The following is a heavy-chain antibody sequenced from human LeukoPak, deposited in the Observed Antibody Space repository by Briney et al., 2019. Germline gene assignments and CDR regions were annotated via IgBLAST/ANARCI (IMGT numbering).Heavy chain of an antibody. Sequence: SETLSLTCTVSGGSIRSSYYYWGWIRQPPGKGLEWIGSIYYSGSTYYNPSLKSRVTISVDTSKNQFSLKLSSVTAADTAVYYCARQRGYSDYWGQGTLVTVSS. J-gene: IGHJ4*02. CDR1: GGSIRSSYYY. D-gene: IGHD5-18*01. CDR2: IYYSGST. V-gene: IGHV4-39*01. CDR3: ARQRGYSDY.